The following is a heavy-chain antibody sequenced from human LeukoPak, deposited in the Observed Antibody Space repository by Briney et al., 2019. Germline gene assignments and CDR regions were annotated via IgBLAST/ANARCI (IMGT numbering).Heavy chain of an antibody. Sequence: ASVKVSCKASGYTFTSYGISWVRQAPGQGLEWMGWVSAYNGNTNYAQKLQGRVTMTTDTSTSTAYMELRSLRSDDTAVYYCARRMVRGVIVDLTNWFDPWGQGTLVTVSS. D-gene: IGHD3-10*01. CDR3: ARRMVRGVIVDLTNWFDP. J-gene: IGHJ5*02. CDR1: GYTFTSYG. CDR2: VSAYNGNT. V-gene: IGHV1-18*01.